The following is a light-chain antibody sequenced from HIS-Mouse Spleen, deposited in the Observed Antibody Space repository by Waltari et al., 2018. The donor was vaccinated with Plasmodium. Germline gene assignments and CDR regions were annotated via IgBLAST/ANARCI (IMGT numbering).Light chain of an antibody. V-gene: IGKV3-15*01. CDR3: QQYNNWSFT. CDR2: GAS. Sequence: EIVMTQSPATLSVSPGERATLSCRASQSVSSNLAWYQQKPGQAPRLLIYGASTRATGIPARFRGSGSGTEFTLTISSLQSEDFVVYYCQQYNNWSFTFGPGTKVDIK. J-gene: IGKJ3*01. CDR1: QSVSSN.